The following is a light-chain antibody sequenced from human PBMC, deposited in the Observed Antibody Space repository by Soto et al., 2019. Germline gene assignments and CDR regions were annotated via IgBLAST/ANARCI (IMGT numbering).Light chain of an antibody. Sequence: EIVWTQSPGTLSLSPGERAILSCRASQSVSSSYLAWYQQKPGQAPRLLIYGASSRATGIPDRFSGSASGEYLTLTISRLEPEDFAAYYCQQYCSSLYTFGQGTKLEIK. V-gene: IGKV3-20*01. CDR2: GAS. CDR1: QSVSSSY. J-gene: IGKJ2*01. CDR3: QQYCSSLYT.